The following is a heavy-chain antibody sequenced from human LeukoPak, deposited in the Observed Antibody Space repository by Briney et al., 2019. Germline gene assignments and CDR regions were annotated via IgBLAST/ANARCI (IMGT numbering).Heavy chain of an antibody. V-gene: IGHV3-23*01. CDR3: AKDRSSSTIAVRGGY. J-gene: IGHJ4*02. CDR2: ISGSGGST. Sequence: GGSLRLSCAASGFTFSSYAMSWVRQAPGKGLEWVSAISGSGGSTYYADSVKGRFAISRDNSKNTLYLQMTSLRAEDTALYYCAKDRSSSTIAVRGGYWGQGTLVTVSS. CDR1: GFTFSSYA. D-gene: IGHD6-19*01.